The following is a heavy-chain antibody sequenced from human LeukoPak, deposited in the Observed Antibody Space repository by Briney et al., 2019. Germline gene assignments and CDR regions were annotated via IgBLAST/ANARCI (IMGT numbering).Heavy chain of an antibody. CDR3: AKDRGYYDSSGYLDFDY. V-gene: IGHV3-30*02. D-gene: IGHD3-22*01. CDR2: IRYDGSNK. J-gene: IGHJ4*02. Sequence: PGGSLRLSCAASGFTFSSYVMHWVRQAPGKGLEWVAFIRYDGSNKYYADSVKGRFTISRDNSKNTLYLQMNSLRAEDTAVYYCAKDRGYYDSSGYLDFDYWGQGTLVTVSS. CDR1: GFTFSSYV.